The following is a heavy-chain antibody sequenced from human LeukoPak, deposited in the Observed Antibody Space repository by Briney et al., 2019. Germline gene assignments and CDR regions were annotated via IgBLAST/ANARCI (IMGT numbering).Heavy chain of an antibody. CDR2: IYSGGST. V-gene: IGHV4-59*01. Sequence: PWETLSLTCTVSGGSINSYVWSWIRQPPGKRLEWIGYIYSGGSTTYNPSLKSRITISVDTSKNQFSLKLNSLTAADTAVYYCAGERRGGYRFDFWGQGALVTVSS. D-gene: IGHD2-15*01. CDR3: AGERRGGYRFDF. CDR1: GGSINSYV. J-gene: IGHJ4*02.